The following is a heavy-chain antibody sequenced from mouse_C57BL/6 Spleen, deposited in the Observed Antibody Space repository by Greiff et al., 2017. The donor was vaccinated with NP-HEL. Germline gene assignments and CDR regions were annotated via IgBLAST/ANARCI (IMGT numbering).Heavy chain of an antibody. V-gene: IGHV14-4*01. Sequence: VQLQQSGAELVRPGASVKLSCTASGFNIKDDYMHWVKQRPEQGLEWIGWIDPENGDTEYASKFQGKATITADTSSNTAYLQLSSLTSEDTAVYYCTTAAQTSWFAYWGQGTLVTVSA. CDR1: GFNIKDDY. CDR3: TTAAQTSWFAY. J-gene: IGHJ3*01. D-gene: IGHD3-2*02. CDR2: IDPENGDT.